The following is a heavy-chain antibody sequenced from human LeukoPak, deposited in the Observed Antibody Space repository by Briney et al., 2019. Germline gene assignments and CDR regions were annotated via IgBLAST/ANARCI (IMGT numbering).Heavy chain of an antibody. CDR3: ARDTDKDITMVRGVYYYYYGMDV. Sequence: GASVKVSCKASGYTFTGYYMHWERQAPGQGLEWMGGINPNSGGTTYAQKFQGRVTMTRDTSISRAYMELSRLRSDDTALYYCARDTDKDITMVRGVYYYYYGMDVWGQGTTVTVSS. CDR1: GYTFTGYY. CDR2: INPNSGGT. D-gene: IGHD3-10*01. J-gene: IGHJ6*02. V-gene: IGHV1-2*02.